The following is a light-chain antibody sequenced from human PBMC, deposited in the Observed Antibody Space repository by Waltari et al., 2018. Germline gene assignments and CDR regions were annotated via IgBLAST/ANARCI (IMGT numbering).Light chain of an antibody. J-gene: IGLJ2*01. CDR2: EGT. Sequence: QSALTQPASVSGSPGQSITISCTGPSSDVGAYILVSWYQQQPGKAPKLIIYEGTKRPPGVSTRFSGSRSGNTASLTISGLQAEDEGDYYCCSYVSSSTWIFGGGTKLTVL. V-gene: IGLV2-23*01. CDR1: SSDVGAYIL. CDR3: CSYVSSSTWI.